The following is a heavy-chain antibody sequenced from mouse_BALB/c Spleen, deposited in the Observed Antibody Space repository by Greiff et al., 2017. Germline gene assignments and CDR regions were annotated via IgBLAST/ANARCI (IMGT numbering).Heavy chain of an antibody. J-gene: IGHJ3*01. V-gene: IGHV5-17*02. CDR2: ISSGSSTI. Sequence: EVKLQESGGGLVQPGGSRKLSCAASGFTFSSFGMHWVRQAPEKGLEWVAYISSGSSTIYYADTVKGRFTISRDNPKNTLFLQMTSLRSEDTAMYYCARGGITTSWFAYWGQGTLVTVSA. D-gene: IGHD2-4*01. CDR3: ARGGITTSWFAY. CDR1: GFTFSSFG.